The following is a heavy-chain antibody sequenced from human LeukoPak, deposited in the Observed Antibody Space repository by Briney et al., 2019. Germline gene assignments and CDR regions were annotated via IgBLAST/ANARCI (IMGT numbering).Heavy chain of an antibody. J-gene: IGHJ5*02. CDR2: IYTSGST. CDR3: ANRGSVVTAMSGHWFDP. CDR1: GGSISSYY. Sequence: TSETLSLTCTVSGGSISSYYWSWIRQPAGKGLEWIGRIYTSGSTNYNPSLKSRVTMSVDTSKNQFSLKLSSVTAADTAVYYCANRGSVVTAMSGHWFDPWGQGTLVTVSS. V-gene: IGHV4-4*07. D-gene: IGHD2-21*02.